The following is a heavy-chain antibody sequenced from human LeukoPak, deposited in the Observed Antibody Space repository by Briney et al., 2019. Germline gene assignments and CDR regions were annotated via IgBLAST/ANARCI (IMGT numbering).Heavy chain of an antibody. V-gene: IGHV4-39*02. CDR2: MYYRGTT. J-gene: IGHJ4*02. Sequence: PSETLSLTCSVSGGSISSSSYHWGWIRQSPGKGLEWIGSMYYRGTTDENSSLKSRLTLAIDTSNNHSSLNLTSVTAADTAVYFCAREYSRSVVAGSRPDFWGQGLLVTVSS. CDR1: GGSISSSSYH. CDR3: AREYSRSVVAGSRPDF. D-gene: IGHD2-21*01.